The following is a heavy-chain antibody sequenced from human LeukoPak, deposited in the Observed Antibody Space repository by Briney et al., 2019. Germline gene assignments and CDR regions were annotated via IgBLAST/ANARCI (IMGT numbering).Heavy chain of an antibody. V-gene: IGHV4-59*01. CDR1: GGSISSYY. Sequence: SETLSLTCTVSGGSISSYYWSWIRQPPGKGLEWIGYIYYSGSTNYNPSLKSRVTISVDTSKNQFSLKLSSVTAADTAVYYCARDSSGWYGRFDYWGQGTLVTVSS. J-gene: IGHJ4*02. D-gene: IGHD6-19*01. CDR3: ARDSSGWYGRFDY. CDR2: IYYSGST.